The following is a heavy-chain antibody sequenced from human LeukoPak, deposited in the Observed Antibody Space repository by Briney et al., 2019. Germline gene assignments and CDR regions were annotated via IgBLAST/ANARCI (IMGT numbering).Heavy chain of an antibody. J-gene: IGHJ4*01. V-gene: IGHV4-39*07. Sequence: PSETLSLTCTVSGGSLTSSPYHWAWIRQPPGRGPEWLGTVSHTGATQYSPSLTSRVTISLNTSKNQFSLSLNSVTAADTAIFYCARSMVTTDRNFDHWGQGTLVTVSS. CDR2: VSHTGAT. CDR1: GGSLTSSPYH. CDR3: ARSMVTTDRNFDH. D-gene: IGHD2-21*02.